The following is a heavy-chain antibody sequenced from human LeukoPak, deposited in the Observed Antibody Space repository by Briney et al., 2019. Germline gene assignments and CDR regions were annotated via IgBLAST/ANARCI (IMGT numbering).Heavy chain of an antibody. CDR3: ARDRIITMIVGFNQGYFDL. CDR2: IYHSGST. D-gene: IGHD3-22*01. V-gene: IGHV4-4*02. Sequence: PSGTLSLTCAVSGGSISSSNWWSWVRQPPGKGPEWIGEIYHSGSTNYNPSLKSRVTISLDTSKNQFSLKLSSVSAADTAVYYCARDRIITMIVGFNQGYFDLWGRGTLVTVSS. J-gene: IGHJ2*01. CDR1: GGSISSSNW.